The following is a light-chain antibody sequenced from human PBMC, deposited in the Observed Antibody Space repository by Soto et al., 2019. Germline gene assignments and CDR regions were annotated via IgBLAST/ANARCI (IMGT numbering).Light chain of an antibody. CDR3: QQYDNLPHT. V-gene: IGKV1-5*03. Sequence: DIQMTQSPSTLSASVGDRVTITCRASQSISAWLAWYQQKPGKAPKLLIYKASSLESGVPSRFRGSGSGTEFTLTISSLQPEDIATYYCQQYDNLPHTFGQGTKVDIK. CDR1: QSISAW. CDR2: KAS. J-gene: IGKJ2*01.